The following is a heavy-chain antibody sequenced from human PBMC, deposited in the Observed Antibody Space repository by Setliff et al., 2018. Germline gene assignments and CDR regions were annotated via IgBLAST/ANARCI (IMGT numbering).Heavy chain of an antibody. CDR1: GYSFTTYW. Sequence: GESLKISCKGSGYSFTTYWIGWVRQMPGKGLELMGIIYPADSDPRYSPSFQGQVTISVDKSISTVYLHWSSLKASDTAMYYCARSPLDDAFDIWGQGTMGTVSS. CDR2: IYPADSDP. CDR3: ARSPLDDAFDI. J-gene: IGHJ3*02. V-gene: IGHV5-51*01.